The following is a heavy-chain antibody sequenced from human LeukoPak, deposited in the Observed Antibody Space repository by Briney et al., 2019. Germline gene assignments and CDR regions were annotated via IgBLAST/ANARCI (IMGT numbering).Heavy chain of an antibody. J-gene: IGHJ6*03. V-gene: IGHV4-4*07. D-gene: IGHD3-10*01. CDR3: ARDTYYYGSGSYYMDV. CDR1: GGSISSYY. Sequence: PSETLSLTCTVSGGSISSYYWSWIRQPAGKGLEWIGRIYTSGSTNYNPSLKSRVTMSVDTSKNQFSLKLSSVTAADTAVYYCARDTYYYGSGSYYMDVWGKGTTVTISS. CDR2: IYTSGST.